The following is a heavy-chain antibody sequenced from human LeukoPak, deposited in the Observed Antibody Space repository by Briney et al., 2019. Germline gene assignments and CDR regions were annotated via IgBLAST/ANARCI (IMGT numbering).Heavy chain of an antibody. D-gene: IGHD4-17*01. CDR1: GFTFSSYA. Sequence: QPGGSLRLSCAASGFTFSSYAMSWVRQAPGKGLELVSAIGGNSGSTYYAGSVKGRFTISRDNSRDTLYLQMNSLRAEDTAVYYCAKGNGDYGRYYFDYWGQGTLVTVSS. CDR3: AKGNGDYGRYYFDY. CDR2: IGGNSGST. V-gene: IGHV3-23*01. J-gene: IGHJ4*02.